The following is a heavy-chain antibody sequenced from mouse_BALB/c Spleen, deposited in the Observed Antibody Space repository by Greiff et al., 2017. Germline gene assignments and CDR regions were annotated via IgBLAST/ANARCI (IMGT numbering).Heavy chain of an antibody. CDR1: GYAFSSYW. J-gene: IGHJ1*01. V-gene: IGHV1-80*01. D-gene: IGHD2-10*01. CDR2: IYPGDGDT. CDR3: ARSLLDWYFDV. Sequence: QVQLQQSGAELVRPGTSVKISCKASGYAFSSYWMNWVKQRPGQGLEWIGQIYPGDGDTNYNGKFKGKATLTADKSSSTAYMQLSSLTSEDSAVYFCARSLLDWYFDVWGAGTTVTVSS.